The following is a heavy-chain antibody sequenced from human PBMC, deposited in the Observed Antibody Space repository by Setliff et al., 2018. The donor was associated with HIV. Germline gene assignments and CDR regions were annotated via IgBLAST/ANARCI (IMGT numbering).Heavy chain of an antibody. CDR2: IWYDGINK. V-gene: IGHV3-33*01. CDR3: ARDVGVRGVIITVSWFDP. Sequence: GGSLRLSCAASGFTFSTYGIHWVRQAPGKGLEWVAVIWYDGINKYYADSVKGRFTISRDNSKNTLYLQMNSLRAEDTAMYYCARDVGVRGVIITVSWFDPWGQGTLVTVSS. D-gene: IGHD3-10*01. J-gene: IGHJ5*02. CDR1: GFTFSTYG.